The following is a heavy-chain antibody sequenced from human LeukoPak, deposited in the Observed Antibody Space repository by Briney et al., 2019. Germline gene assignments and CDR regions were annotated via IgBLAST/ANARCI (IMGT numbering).Heavy chain of an antibody. CDR3: ATDPRTTVFGTLRYYYMDV. D-gene: IGHD3-3*01. J-gene: IGHJ6*03. CDR2: INPDSGYT. V-gene: IGHV1-2*02. CDR1: GYTFTDYY. Sequence: GASVKVSCKTSGYTFTDYYIHWVRQAPGQGLEWMGWINPDSGYTNYAQKFQGRVTMTRDTSINTAYMELSRLTSDDTAVYYCATDPRTTVFGTLRYYYMDVWGEGTTVAVSS.